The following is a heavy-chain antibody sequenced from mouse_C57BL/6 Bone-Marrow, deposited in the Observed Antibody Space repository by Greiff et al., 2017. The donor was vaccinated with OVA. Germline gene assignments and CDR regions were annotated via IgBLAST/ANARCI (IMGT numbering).Heavy chain of an antibody. CDR1: GYAFTNYL. CDR3: ARWSYGSSYAMDY. V-gene: IGHV1-54*01. J-gene: IGHJ4*01. CDR2: INPGSGGT. Sequence: QVQLQQSGAELVRPGTSVKVSCKASGYAFTNYLIEWVKQRPGQGLEWIGVINPGSGGTNYNEKFKGKATLTADKSSSTAYMQLSSLTSEDSAVYFCARWSYGSSYAMDYWGQGTSVTVSS. D-gene: IGHD1-1*01.